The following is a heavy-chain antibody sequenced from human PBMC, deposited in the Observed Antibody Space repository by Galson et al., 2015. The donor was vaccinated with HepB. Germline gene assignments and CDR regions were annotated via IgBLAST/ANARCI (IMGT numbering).Heavy chain of an antibody. CDR2: INAGNGNT. CDR1: GYTFTSYA. D-gene: IGHD3-3*01. CDR3: ARAGFWSGGQETADNWFDP. V-gene: IGHV1-3*01. J-gene: IGHJ5*02. Sequence: SVKVSCKASGYTFTSYAMHWVRQAPGQRLEWMGWINAGNGNTKYSQKFQGRVTITRDTSASTAYMELSSLRSEDTAVYYCARAGFWSGGQETADNWFDPWGQGTLVTVSS.